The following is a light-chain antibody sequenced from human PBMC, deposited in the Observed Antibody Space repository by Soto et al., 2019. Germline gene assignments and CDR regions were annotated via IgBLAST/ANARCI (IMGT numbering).Light chain of an antibody. CDR1: SSSIGAGYD. CDR3: QSSDSSLSAVV. V-gene: IGLV1-40*01. J-gene: IGLJ2*01. CDR2: GNT. Sequence: QSVLTQPPSVSGAPGQRVTISCTGSSSSIGAGYDVHWYQQFPGAAPKLLISGNTNRPSGVPDRFSGSKSGTSASLAITGLQAEDEADYYCQSSDSSLSAVVFGGGTKLTVL.